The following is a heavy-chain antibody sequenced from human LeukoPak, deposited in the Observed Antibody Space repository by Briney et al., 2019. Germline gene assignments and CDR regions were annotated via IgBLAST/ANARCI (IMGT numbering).Heavy chain of an antibody. J-gene: IGHJ6*04. CDR3: ARGKAAVDYYYGMDV. CDR1: GFTFSSYW. CDR2: IKQDGSEK. D-gene: IGHD6-13*01. Sequence: GGSLRLSCAASGFTFSSYWMSWVRQAPGKGLEWVANIKQDGSEKYYVDSVKGRFTISRDNAKNSLYLQMNSLRAEDTAVYYCARGKAAVDYYYGMDVWGKGTMVTVSS. V-gene: IGHV3-7*03.